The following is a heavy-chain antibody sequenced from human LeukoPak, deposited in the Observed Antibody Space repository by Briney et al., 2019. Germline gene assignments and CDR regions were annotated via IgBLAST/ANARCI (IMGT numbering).Heavy chain of an antibody. Sequence: SETLSLTCTVSGGSISSYYWSWIRQPPGKGLEWIGCIYYSGSTNYNPSLKSRVTISVDTSKNQFSLKLSSVTAADTAVYYCARETVVVPATSSRYYYYYYMDVWGKGTTVTVSS. CDR3: ARETVVVPATSSRYYYYYYMDV. CDR2: IYYSGST. J-gene: IGHJ6*03. V-gene: IGHV4-59*12. D-gene: IGHD2-2*01. CDR1: GGSISSYY.